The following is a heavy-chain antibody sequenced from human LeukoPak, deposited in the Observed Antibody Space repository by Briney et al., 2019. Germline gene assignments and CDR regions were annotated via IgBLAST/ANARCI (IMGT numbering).Heavy chain of an antibody. CDR1: GVPISSYY. J-gene: IGHJ6*03. D-gene: IGHD2-2*01. CDR2: IYYSGST. V-gene: IGHV4-59*08. CDR3: ARGIARGYCSSTSCQGYYMDV. Sequence: SETLSLTCTVSGVPISSYYWSWIRQPPGKGLEWIGYIYYSGSTNYNPSLKSRVTITVDTSKNQFSLKLSSVTAADTAVYYCARGIARGYCSSTSCQGYYMDVWGKGTTVTVSS.